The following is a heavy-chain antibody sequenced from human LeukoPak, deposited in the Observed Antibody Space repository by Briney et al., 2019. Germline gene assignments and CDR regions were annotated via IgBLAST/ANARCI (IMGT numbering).Heavy chain of an antibody. Sequence: GGSLRLSCAASGFTFISYGMHWVRQAPGEGLEWVAVISYVGSNKYYADSVKVRFTISRDSSKNTLSLRIHSLTAQARPVYYFSKGPYYDILTGYFSYYYYYYMDVWGKGTTVTIAS. D-gene: IGHD3-9*01. CDR3: SKGPYYDILTGYFSYYYYYYMDV. CDR2: ISYVGSNK. V-gene: IGHV3-30*18. J-gene: IGHJ6*03. CDR1: GFTFISYG.